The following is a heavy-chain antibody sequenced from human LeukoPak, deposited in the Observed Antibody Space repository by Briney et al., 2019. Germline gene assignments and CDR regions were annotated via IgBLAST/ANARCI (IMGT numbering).Heavy chain of an antibody. CDR1: RGTFSSYA. V-gene: IGHV1-69*01. D-gene: IGHD2-15*01. CDR2: IIPIFGTA. J-gene: IGHJ4*02. CDR3: ARSPQRSGGSTNDY. Sequence: SVKVSCKASRGTFSSYAISWVRQAPGQGLEWMGGIIPIFGTANYAQKFQGRVTITADESTSTAYMELSSLRSEDTAVYYCARSPQRSGGSTNDYWGQGTLVTVSS.